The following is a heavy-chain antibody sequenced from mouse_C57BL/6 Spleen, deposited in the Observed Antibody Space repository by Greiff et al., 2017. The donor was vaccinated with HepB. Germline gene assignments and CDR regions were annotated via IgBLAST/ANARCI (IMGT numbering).Heavy chain of an antibody. CDR1: GYAFTNYL. J-gene: IGHJ4*01. CDR2: INPGSGGT. D-gene: IGHD1-1*01. CDR3: ARGGHSSYLFVDD. V-gene: IGHV1-54*01. Sequence: QVQLQQSGAELVRPGTSVKVSCKASGYAFTNYLIEWVKQRPGQGLEWIGVINPGSGGTNYNEKFKGKATLTEDKSSSTGYMQLSSLTSEDSAVYFCARGGHSSYLFVDDWGQGTSVTVSS.